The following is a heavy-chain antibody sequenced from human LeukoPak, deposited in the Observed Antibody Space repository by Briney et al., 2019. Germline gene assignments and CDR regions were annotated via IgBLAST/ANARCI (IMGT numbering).Heavy chain of an antibody. CDR1: GGSISSSSYY. J-gene: IGHJ3*02. V-gene: IGHV4-39*02. CDR3: AKDLRAAAGTDAFDI. CDR2: IYYSGST. D-gene: IGHD6-13*01. Sequence: SETLSLTCTVSGGSISSSSYYWGWIRQPPGKGLEWIGSIYYSGSTYYNPSLKSRVTISVDTSKNQFSLKLSSVTAADTAVYYCAKDLRAAAGTDAFDIWGQGTMVTVSS.